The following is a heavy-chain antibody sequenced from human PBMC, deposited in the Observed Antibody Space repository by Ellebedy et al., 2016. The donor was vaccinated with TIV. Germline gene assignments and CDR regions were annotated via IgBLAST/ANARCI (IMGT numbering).Heavy chain of an antibody. Sequence: GESLKISCAGSGYSFTSYWIGWVRQMPGKGLEWMGIIYPDDSDTRYSPSFKGQVTMSADKSISTAYLQWSSLKASDTAMYYCAVYKCGAAYFDPWGQGTLVTVSS. CDR1: GYSFTSYW. D-gene: IGHD2-21*01. CDR2: IYPDDSDT. V-gene: IGHV5-51*01. J-gene: IGHJ4*02. CDR3: AVYKCGAAYFDP.